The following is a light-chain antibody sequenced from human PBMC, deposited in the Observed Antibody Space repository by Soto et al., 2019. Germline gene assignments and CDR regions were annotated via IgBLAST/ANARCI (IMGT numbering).Light chain of an antibody. CDR2: AAS. Sequence: DIQMAQSPSSLSASVGDRVTITCRTSQPISNYLNWYQQKPGQAPKVLIYAASHLQSGVPLRFRGSGSGTDFALTISSLQPEDFATYYCQQSFTTPWTFGQGTKVEIK. V-gene: IGKV1-39*01. CDR3: QQSFTTPWT. CDR1: QPISNY. J-gene: IGKJ1*01.